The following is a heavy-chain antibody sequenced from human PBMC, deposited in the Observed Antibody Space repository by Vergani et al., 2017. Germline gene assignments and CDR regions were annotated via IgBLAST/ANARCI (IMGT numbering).Heavy chain of an antibody. CDR3: AREGVAYCSSTSCYTHWFDP. CDR1: GGTFSSYA. Sequence: QVQLVQSGAEVKKPGSSVKVSCKASGGTFSSYAISWVRQAPGQGLEWMGGIIPIFGTANYAQKFQVRVTITAAESTSTAYMELSSLRSEDTAVNYCAREGVAYCSSTSCYTHWFDPWGQGTLVTVSS. V-gene: IGHV1-69*01. J-gene: IGHJ5*02. CDR2: IIPIFGTA. D-gene: IGHD2-2*02.